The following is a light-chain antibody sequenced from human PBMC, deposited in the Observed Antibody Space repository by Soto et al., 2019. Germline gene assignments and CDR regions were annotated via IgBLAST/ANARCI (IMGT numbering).Light chain of an antibody. Sequence: DILMTQSPSSLSGSLGERVTLSCQASQKINNYLNWYQQKPGRAPKLLIYDASNLEAGVPSRFRGSGSGTDFTFTISRLQPEDIATYYCQQYENRPTFGQGTRLEIK. CDR2: DAS. CDR1: QKINNY. CDR3: QQYENRPT. V-gene: IGKV1-33*01. J-gene: IGKJ5*01.